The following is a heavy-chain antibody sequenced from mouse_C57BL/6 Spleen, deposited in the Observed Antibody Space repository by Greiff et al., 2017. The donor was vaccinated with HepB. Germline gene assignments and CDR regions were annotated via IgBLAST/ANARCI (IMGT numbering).Heavy chain of an antibody. CDR1: GFTFTDYY. V-gene: IGHV7-3*01. D-gene: IGHD1-1*01. CDR2: IRNKANGYTT. CDR3: ARYYYGSSYAMDY. J-gene: IGHJ4*01. Sequence: EVKVVESGGGLVQPGGSLSLSCAASGFTFTDYYMSWVRQPPGKALEWLGFIRNKANGYTTEYSASVKGRFTISRDNSQSILYLQMNALRAEDSATYYCARYYYGSSYAMDYWGKGTSVTVSS.